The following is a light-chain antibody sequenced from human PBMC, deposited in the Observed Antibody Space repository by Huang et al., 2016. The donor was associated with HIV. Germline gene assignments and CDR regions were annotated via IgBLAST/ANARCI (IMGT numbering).Light chain of an antibody. Sequence: DIQMTQSPSTLSASIGDRVTISCRASQSISGRLAWYQQKPGKAPTLLIFKASSLESGVPSRFSGSGSGTEFTLTISSLQPDDFASYHCQQYNNYPYTFGQGTKLETK. J-gene: IGKJ2*01. CDR1: QSISGR. CDR3: QQYNNYPYT. V-gene: IGKV1-5*03. CDR2: KAS.